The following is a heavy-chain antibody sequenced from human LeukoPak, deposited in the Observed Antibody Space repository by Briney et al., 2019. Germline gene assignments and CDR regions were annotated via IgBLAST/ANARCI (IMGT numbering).Heavy chain of an antibody. CDR2: IYYSGST. D-gene: IGHD5-18*01. J-gene: IGHJ4*02. V-gene: IGHV4-59*12. CDR1: GGSISSYY. Sequence: SETLSLTCTVSGGSISSYYWSWIRQPPGKGLEWIGYIYYSGSTNYNPSLKSRVTISVDTSKNQFSLKLSSVTAADTAVYYCARDSYGSLFDYWGQGTLVTVSS. CDR3: ARDSYGSLFDY.